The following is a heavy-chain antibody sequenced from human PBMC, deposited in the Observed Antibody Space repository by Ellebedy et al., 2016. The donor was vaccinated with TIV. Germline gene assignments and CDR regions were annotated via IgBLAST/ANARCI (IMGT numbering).Heavy chain of an antibody. D-gene: IGHD1-1*01. V-gene: IGHV5-10-1*01. J-gene: IGHJ4*02. CDR3: GRHNSTAGLDS. Sequence: GESLKISCKISGYTFTAYWITWVRQIPGKGLEWMGRIDPSDSYTTYSPSFQGHVTISADKSISTVYLQWSRLKASDTAMYFCGRHNSTAGLDSWGQGTLVTVSS. CDR1: GYTFTAYW. CDR2: IDPSDSYT.